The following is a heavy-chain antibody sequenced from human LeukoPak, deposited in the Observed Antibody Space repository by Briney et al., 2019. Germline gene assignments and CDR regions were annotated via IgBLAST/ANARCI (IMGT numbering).Heavy chain of an antibody. CDR1: GYTFTAYT. J-gene: IGHJ3*02. CDR2: INAGNGNT. Sequence: ASVKVSCKASGYTFTAYTMHWVRQAPGQRLEWMGWINAGNGNTRYSQNFQGRVTITRDTSATTVYMELSSLTSEDTAIYYCARDFFYYGSETYAFDMCGQGTLVTVSS. V-gene: IGHV1-3*01. CDR3: ARDFFYYGSETYAFDM. D-gene: IGHD3-10*01.